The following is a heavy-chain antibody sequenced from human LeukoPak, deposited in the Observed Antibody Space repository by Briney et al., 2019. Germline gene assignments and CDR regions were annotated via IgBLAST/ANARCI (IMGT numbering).Heavy chain of an antibody. V-gene: IGHV3-23*01. J-gene: IGHJ4*02. D-gene: IGHD3-22*01. CDR2: ISGSGGST. CDR3: AKGSSGYSDY. CDR1: GFTFSSYA. Sequence: GGSLRLSCAASGFTFSSYAMSWVRQAPGKGLEWVSGISGSGGSTYYADSVKGRFTISRDNSKNTLYLQMNSLRVEDTAVYYCAKGSSGYSDYWGQGTLVTVSS.